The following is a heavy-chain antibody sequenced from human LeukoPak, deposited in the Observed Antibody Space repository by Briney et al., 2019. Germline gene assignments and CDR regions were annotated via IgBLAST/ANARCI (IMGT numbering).Heavy chain of an antibody. CDR2: ISSSGSTI. CDR3: AKETPAGYYDSSGYFFDP. CDR1: GFTFSSYE. Sequence: GGSLRLSCAASGFTFSSYEMNWVRQAPGKGLEWVSYISSSGSTIYYADSVKGRFTISRDNSKNTLYLQMNSLRAEDTAVYYCAKETPAGYYDSSGYFFDPWGQGTLVTVSS. D-gene: IGHD3-22*01. V-gene: IGHV3-48*03. J-gene: IGHJ5*02.